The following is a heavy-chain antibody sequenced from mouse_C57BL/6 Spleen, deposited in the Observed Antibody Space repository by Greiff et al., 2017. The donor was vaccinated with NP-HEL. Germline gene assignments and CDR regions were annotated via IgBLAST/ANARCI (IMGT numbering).Heavy chain of an antibody. J-gene: IGHJ1*03. CDR3: AITTVVGYFDV. D-gene: IGHD1-1*01. CDR2: ISSGGSYT. V-gene: IGHV5-6*01. CDR1: GFTFSSYG. Sequence: EVQLVESGGDLVKPGGSLKLSCAASGFTFSSYGMSWVRQTPDKRLEWVATISSGGSYTYYPDSVKGRFTISRDNAKNTLYLQMSSLKSEDTAMYYCAITTVVGYFDVWGTGTTVTVSS.